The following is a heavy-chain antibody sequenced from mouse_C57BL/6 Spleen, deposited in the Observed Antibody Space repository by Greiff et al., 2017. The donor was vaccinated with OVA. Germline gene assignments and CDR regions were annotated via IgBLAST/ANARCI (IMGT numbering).Heavy chain of an antibody. J-gene: IGHJ3*01. D-gene: IGHD2-1*01. CDR3: AREEGNPWFAY. V-gene: IGHV1-26*01. Sequence: EVQLQQSGPELVKPGASVKISCKASGYTFTDYYMNWVKQSHGKSLEWIGDINPNNGGTSYNQKFKGKATLTVDKSSSTAYMELRSLTSEDSAVYYCAREEGNPWFAYWGQGTLVTVSA. CDR1: GYTFTDYY. CDR2: INPNNGGT.